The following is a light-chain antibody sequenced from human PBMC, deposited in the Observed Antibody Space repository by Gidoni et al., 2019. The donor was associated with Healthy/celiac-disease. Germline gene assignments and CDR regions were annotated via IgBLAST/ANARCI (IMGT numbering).Light chain of an antibody. CDR2: DAS. V-gene: IGKV3-11*01. CDR3: QQRSNWPRT. CDR1: QSVSSY. Sequence: VLTQSPATLSWSPGERATLSCRASQSVSSYLAWYPQKPGQAPRLLIYDASNRATGIPARFSGSGSGTDFPLPISSLEPEDFAVYSCQQRSNWPRTFXXXTKVEI. J-gene: IGKJ1*01.